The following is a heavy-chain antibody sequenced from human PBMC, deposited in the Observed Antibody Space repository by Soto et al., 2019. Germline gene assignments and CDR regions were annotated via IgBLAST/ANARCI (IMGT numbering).Heavy chain of an antibody. J-gene: IGHJ4*02. Sequence: QVQLQESGPGLLKPSETLTLTCTVTRGSVSSQTHFWTWIRQPPGKGLEWIGYTYYSGISNYNPSLQSRVTISVDTSKNQFSLRLTSVTAADTAVYYCVREDMSGTYYFDAWGQGALVTVSS. D-gene: IGHD1-26*01. CDR1: RGSVSSQTHF. V-gene: IGHV4-61*01. CDR3: VREDMSGTYYFDA. CDR2: TYYSGIS.